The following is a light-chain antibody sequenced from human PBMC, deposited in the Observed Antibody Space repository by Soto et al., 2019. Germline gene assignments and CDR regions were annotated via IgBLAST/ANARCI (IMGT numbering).Light chain of an antibody. J-gene: IGKJ2*01. CDR3: QQYDSYMYA. Sequence: EIVMSQSPATLSVSPGERATLSCRASQRVRNNLSWYQQRPGQAPRLLMYGASTRPSGIPARFTAGGSGTDFTLTITSLQSEDFAVYYCQQYDSYMYAFGQGTKVEI. CDR2: GAS. CDR1: QRVRNN. V-gene: IGKV3-15*01.